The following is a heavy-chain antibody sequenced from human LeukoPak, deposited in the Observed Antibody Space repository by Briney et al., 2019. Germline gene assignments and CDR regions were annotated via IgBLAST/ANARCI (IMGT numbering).Heavy chain of an antibody. CDR3: SREGRSSTPGY. D-gene: IGHD2-15*01. Sequence: PSETLSLTCTVSGGSISSYYWSWIRQPAGKGLEWIGRIYASGSINYNPSLKSRVTMSVDTSKNQLSLKLTSVTAADTAVYYCSREGRSSTPGYWGQGALVTVSS. CDR1: GGSISSYY. CDR2: IYASGSI. J-gene: IGHJ4*02. V-gene: IGHV4-4*07.